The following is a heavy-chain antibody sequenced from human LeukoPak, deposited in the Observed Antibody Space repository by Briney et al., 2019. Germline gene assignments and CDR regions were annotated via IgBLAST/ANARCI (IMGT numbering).Heavy chain of an antibody. V-gene: IGHV4-61*02. CDR2: IYTSGST. CDR3: ARCRWRDYSVDV. D-gene: IGHD3-10*01. CDR1: GGSISSGSYY. Sequence: PSETLSLTCTVSGGSISSGSYYWSWIRQPAGKGLEWIGRIYTSGSTNYNPSLKSRVTISVDTSKNQFSLKLSSVTAADTAVYYCARCRWRDYSVDVWGQGTTVTVSS. J-gene: IGHJ6*02.